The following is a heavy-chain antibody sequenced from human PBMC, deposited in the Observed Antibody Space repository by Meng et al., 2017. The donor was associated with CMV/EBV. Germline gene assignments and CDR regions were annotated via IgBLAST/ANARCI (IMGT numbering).Heavy chain of an antibody. Sequence: VDSESTFRNYWMHWVRQAPGEGLVWVSRINSDGDITTCADSVEGRFTISRDNAKNTLYLQMNSLRAEDTAVYYCVREDSYSSWDWFDPWGQGTLVTVSS. D-gene: IGHD3-16*02. V-gene: IGHV3-74*01. CDR2: INSDGDIT. CDR3: VREDSYSSWDWFDP. J-gene: IGHJ5*02. CDR1: ESTFRNYW.